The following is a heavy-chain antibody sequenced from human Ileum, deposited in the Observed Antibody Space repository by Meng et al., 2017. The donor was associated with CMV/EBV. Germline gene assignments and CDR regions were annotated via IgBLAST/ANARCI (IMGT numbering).Heavy chain of an antibody. CDR3: AKDDSGGDCF. CDR1: GLTFSRYG. Sequence: QGESGEVGGGVVQPGGSLRLSCAASGLTFSRYGMHWGRQAPGKGLEWVAFIHYDGSTRYYADSVKGRFTISRDNSRNTLYLQMISLRPEDTAVYYCAKDDSGGDCFWGQGTLVTVSS. D-gene: IGHD2-21*01. V-gene: IGHV3-30*02. J-gene: IGHJ4*02. CDR2: IHYDGSTR.